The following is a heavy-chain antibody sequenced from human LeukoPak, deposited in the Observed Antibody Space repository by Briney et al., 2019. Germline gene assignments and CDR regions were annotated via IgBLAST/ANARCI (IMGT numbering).Heavy chain of an antibody. V-gene: IGHV4-30-4*08. CDR2: IYYSGST. CDR1: GGSISSGDYY. D-gene: IGHD1-26*01. CDR3: ARGGSGSYSPSYYFAY. J-gene: IGHJ4*02. Sequence: SETLSLTCTVSGGSISSGDYYWSWIRQPPGKGLEWIGYIYYSGSTYYNPSLKSRVTISVDTSKNQFSLKLSSVTAADTAVYYCARGGSGSYSPSYYFAYWGQGTLVTVSS.